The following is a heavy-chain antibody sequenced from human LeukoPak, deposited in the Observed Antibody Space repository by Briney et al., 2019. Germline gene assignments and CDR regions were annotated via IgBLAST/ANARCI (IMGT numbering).Heavy chain of an antibody. J-gene: IGHJ3*02. CDR1: GGSFSGYY. V-gene: IGHV4-34*01. D-gene: IGHD6-19*01. CDR2: INHSGST. CDR3: ARQGCSGRCDAFDI. Sequence: SETLSLTCAVYGGSFSGYYWSWIRQPPGKGLEWIGEINHSGSTNYNPSLKSRVTISVDTSKNQFSLKLSSVTAADTAVYYCARQGCSGRCDAFDIWGQGTMVTVSS.